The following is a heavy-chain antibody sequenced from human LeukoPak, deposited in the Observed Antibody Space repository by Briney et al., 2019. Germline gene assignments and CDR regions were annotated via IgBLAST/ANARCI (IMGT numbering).Heavy chain of an antibody. Sequence: PGGSLRLSCAVSGFTFISYAISWFRQAPGKGLEWVSSISGSGGGTYYADSVKGRFTISRDNSKNTLYLQVNSLSAEDTAVYYCAKTEVDGDFGLAEYFQHWGQGTLVTVSS. CDR2: ISGSGGGT. J-gene: IGHJ1*01. CDR1: GFTFISYA. V-gene: IGHV3-23*01. CDR3: AKTEVDGDFGLAEYFQH. D-gene: IGHD4-17*01.